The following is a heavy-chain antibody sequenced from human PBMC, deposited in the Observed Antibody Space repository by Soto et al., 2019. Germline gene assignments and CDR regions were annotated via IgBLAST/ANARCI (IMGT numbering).Heavy chain of an antibody. CDR2: ISSSSSTI. D-gene: IGHD3-3*01. J-gene: IGHJ3*02. Sequence: GGSLRLSCAASGFTFSSYSMNWVRQAPGKGLEWVSYISSSSSTIYYADFVKGRFTISRDNAKNSLYLQMNSLRAEDTAVYYFARASRRITIFGVVIVSDAFDIWGQGTMVTVSS. CDR1: GFTFSSYS. V-gene: IGHV3-48*01. CDR3: ARASRRITIFGVVIVSDAFDI.